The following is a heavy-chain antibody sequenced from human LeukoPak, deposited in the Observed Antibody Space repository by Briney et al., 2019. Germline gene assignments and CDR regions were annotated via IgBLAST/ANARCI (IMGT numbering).Heavy chain of an antibody. CDR2: ICRDGTT. CDR1: GFTVSGNY. D-gene: IGHD3-22*01. V-gene: IGHV3-53*04. J-gene: IGHJ4*02. Sequence: GGSLRLSCAASGFTVSGNYMSWVRQAPGKGLEWVSIICRDGTTYYADSVKGRFSISRHNPKNTLYLQMNSLRAEDTAVYYCARAGYYYDSSGYYYPFDYWGQGTLVSVSS. CDR3: ARAGYYYDSSGYYYPFDY.